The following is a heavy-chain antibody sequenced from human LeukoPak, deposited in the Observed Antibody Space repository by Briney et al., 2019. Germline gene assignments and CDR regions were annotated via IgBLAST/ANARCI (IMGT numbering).Heavy chain of an antibody. Sequence: GGSLRLSCAASGFTFSSYAMSWVRQAPGKGLEWVSAISGSGGSTYCADSAKGRFTISRDNSKNTLYLQMNSLRAEDTAVYYCAKDLEDYGDPLGWYFDLWGRGTLVTVSS. D-gene: IGHD4-17*01. J-gene: IGHJ2*01. V-gene: IGHV3-23*01. CDR3: AKDLEDYGDPLGWYFDL. CDR2: ISGSGGST. CDR1: GFTFSSYA.